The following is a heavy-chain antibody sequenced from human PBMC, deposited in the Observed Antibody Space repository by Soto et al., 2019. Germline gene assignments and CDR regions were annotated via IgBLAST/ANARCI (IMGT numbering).Heavy chain of an antibody. CDR1: GYTFTSYG. CDR3: ARDAEGIQLWLKGRRRFDY. CDR2: ISAYNGNT. J-gene: IGHJ4*02. D-gene: IGHD5-18*01. V-gene: IGHV1-18*01. Sequence: ASVKVSCKAAGYTFTSYGISWVRQALGQGLEWMGWISAYNGNTNYAQKLQGRVTMTTDTSTSTAYMELRSLRSDDTAVYYCARDAEGIQLWLKGRRRFDYWGQGSLVTVSS.